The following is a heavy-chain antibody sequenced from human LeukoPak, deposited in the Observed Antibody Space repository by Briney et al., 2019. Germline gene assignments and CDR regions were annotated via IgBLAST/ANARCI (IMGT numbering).Heavy chain of an antibody. J-gene: IGHJ4*02. CDR3: AKDRPLYYYDSSGYPNFDY. Sequence: GGSLRLSCAASGFTFSSYAMSWVRQAPGKGLEWVSAISGSGGSTYYADSVKGRFTISRDNSKNTLYLQMNSLRAEDTAVCYCAKDRPLYYYDSSGYPNFDYWGQGTLVTVSS. D-gene: IGHD3-22*01. CDR1: GFTFSSYA. V-gene: IGHV3-23*01. CDR2: ISGSGGST.